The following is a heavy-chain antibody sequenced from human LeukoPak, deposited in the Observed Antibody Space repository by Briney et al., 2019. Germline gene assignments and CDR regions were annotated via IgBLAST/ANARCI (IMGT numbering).Heavy chain of an antibody. CDR3: AGFYDSSGIEKYYFDY. Sequence: SETLSLTCTVSGGSISSGGYYWSWIRQHPGKGLEWIGYIYYSGSTYYNPSLKSRVTISVDTSKNQFSLKLSSVTAADTAVYYCAGFYDSSGIEKYYFDYWGQGTLVTVSS. J-gene: IGHJ4*02. D-gene: IGHD3-22*01. CDR2: IYYSGST. V-gene: IGHV4-31*03. CDR1: GGSISSGGYY.